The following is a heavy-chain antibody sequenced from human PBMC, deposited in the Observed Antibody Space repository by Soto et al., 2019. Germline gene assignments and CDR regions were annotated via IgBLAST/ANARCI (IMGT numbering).Heavy chain of an antibody. Sequence: SETLSLTCTVSGGSISSGGYYWSWIRQHPGKGLEWIGYIYYSGSTYYNPSLKSRVTISVDTSKNQFSLKLSSVTAADTAVYYCAQYSSSWYNWFDPWGQGTLVTVAS. CDR2: IYYSGST. CDR3: AQYSSSWYNWFDP. CDR1: GGSISSGGYY. D-gene: IGHD6-13*01. J-gene: IGHJ5*02. V-gene: IGHV4-31*03.